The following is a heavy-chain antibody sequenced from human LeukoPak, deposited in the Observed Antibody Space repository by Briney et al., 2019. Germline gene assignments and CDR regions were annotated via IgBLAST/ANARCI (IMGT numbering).Heavy chain of an antibody. CDR3: ARGFSRGWPYYYGMDV. D-gene: IGHD6-19*01. J-gene: IGHJ6*02. CDR2: INHSGST. CDR1: GGSFSGYY. V-gene: IGHV4-34*01. Sequence: PSETLSPTCAVYGGSFSGYYWSWIRQPPGKGLEWIGEINHSGSTNYNPSLKSRVTISVDTSKNQFSLKLSSVTAADTAVYYCARGFSRGWPYYYGMDVWGQGTTVTVSS.